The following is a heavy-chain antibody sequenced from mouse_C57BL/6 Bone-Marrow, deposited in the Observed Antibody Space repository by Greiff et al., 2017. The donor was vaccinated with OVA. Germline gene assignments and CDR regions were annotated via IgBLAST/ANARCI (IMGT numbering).Heavy chain of an antibody. V-gene: IGHV2-9-1*01. CDR3: ATLYDGSPRPFDY. CDR1: GFSFTSYA. J-gene: IGHJ2*01. D-gene: IGHD1-1*01. CDR2: IWTGGGT. Sequence: VQLKESGPGLVAPSQSLSITCTASGFSFTSYAISWVRQPPGKGLEWLGVIWTGGGTNYNSALKSRLSISKDNSKSQVFLKMNSLQTDDTARYYCATLYDGSPRPFDYWGQGTTLTVSS.